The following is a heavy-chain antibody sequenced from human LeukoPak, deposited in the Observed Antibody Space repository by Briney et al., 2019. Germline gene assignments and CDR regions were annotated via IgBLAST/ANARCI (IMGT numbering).Heavy chain of an antibody. J-gene: IGHJ6*02. CDR1: GGSISSSY. CDR2: IYSSGST. D-gene: IGHD2-2*01. Sequence: SETLSLTCTVSGGSISSSYWTWIRQPAGKGLEWIGRIYSSGSTNYNPSLKRRLTMSVDTSRNQFSLKLNSVTAADTAVYYCARECLSSICPYNNMDVWGQGTTVTVSS. V-gene: IGHV4-4*07. CDR3: ARECLSSICPYNNMDV.